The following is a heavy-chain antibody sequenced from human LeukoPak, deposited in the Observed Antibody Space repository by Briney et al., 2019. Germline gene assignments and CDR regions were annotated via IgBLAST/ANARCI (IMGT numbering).Heavy chain of an antibody. D-gene: IGHD6-19*01. CDR2: ISAYNGNA. CDR1: GYTFTSYG. V-gene: IGHV1-18*01. Sequence: ASVKVSCKASGYTFTSYGISGVRQAPGQGLEWMGWISAYNGNANYAQKLQGRVTMTTDTSTSTAYMELRSLRSDDTAVYYCARVSSGWYGYYFDYWGQGTLVTVSS. CDR3: ARVSSGWYGYYFDY. J-gene: IGHJ4*02.